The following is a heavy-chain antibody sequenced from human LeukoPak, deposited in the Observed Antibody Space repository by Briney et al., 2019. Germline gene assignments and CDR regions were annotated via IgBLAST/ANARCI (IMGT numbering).Heavy chain of an antibody. D-gene: IGHD3-10*01. J-gene: IGHJ3*02. CDR3: AKASSLWFGELFDAFDI. CDR1: GFTFSSYA. V-gene: IGHV3-23*01. CDR2: ISGSGGST. Sequence: GGSLRLXCAASGFTFSSYAMSWVRQAPGKGLEWVSAISGSGGSTYYADSVKGRFTISRDNSKDTLYLQMNSLRAEDTAVYYCAKASSLWFGELFDAFDIWGQGTMVTVSS.